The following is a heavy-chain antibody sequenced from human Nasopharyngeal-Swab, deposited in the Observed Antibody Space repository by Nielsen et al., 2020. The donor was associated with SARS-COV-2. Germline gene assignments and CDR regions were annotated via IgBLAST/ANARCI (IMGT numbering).Heavy chain of an antibody. CDR3: ARDRGYGFGHTGWFDS. CDR2: IYHSGST. Sequence: WIRQPPGKGLEWIGEIYHSGSTNYNPSLKSRLLISLDRSENQFSLKLNSVTAADTAVYYCARDRGYGFGHTGWFDSWGQGTLVTVSS. J-gene: IGHJ5*01. V-gene: IGHV4-4*02. D-gene: IGHD5-18*01.